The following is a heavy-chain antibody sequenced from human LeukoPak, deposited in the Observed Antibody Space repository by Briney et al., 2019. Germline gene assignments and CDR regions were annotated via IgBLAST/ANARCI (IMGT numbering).Heavy chain of an antibody. D-gene: IGHD3-22*01. V-gene: IGHV4-34*01. CDR3: ARGPTYYDKYFDF. Sequence: PSETLSLTCAVYGGSFSGYYWSWIRQPPGKGLEWIGEINHSGSTNYNPSLKSRVTISVDTSKNQFSLKLSSVTAADTAVYYCARGPTYYDKYFDFWGQGTLVTVSS. CDR1: GGSFSGYY. CDR2: INHSGST. J-gene: IGHJ4*02.